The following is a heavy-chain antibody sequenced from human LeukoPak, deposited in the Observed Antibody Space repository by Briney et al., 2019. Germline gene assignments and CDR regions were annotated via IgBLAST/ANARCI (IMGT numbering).Heavy chain of an antibody. D-gene: IGHD4-17*01. CDR1: GGTFSSYA. J-gene: IGHJ5*02. V-gene: IGHV1-69*04. CDR2: IIPILGIA. CDR3: VREVGYGDYVSTNNWFDP. Sequence: VASVKVSCKASGGTFSSYAISWVRQAPGQGLEWMGRIIPILGIANYAQKFQGRVTITADKSTSTAYMELSSLRSEDTAVYYCVREVGYGDYVSTNNWFDPWGQGTLVIVSS.